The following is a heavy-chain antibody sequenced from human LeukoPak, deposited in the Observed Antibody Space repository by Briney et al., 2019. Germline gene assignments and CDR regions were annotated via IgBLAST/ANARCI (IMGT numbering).Heavy chain of an antibody. CDR1: GYTFTGYY. J-gene: IGHJ3*02. V-gene: IGHV1-2*02. D-gene: IGHD6-13*01. CDR2: INPNSGGT. Sequence: ASVKVSCKASGYTFTGYYMHWVRQAPGQGLEWMGWINPNSGGTNYAQKFQGRVTLTRATSISTAYMELSRLRSDDTAVYYCARDVGSSWSRHDAFDIWGQGTMVTVSS. CDR3: ARDVGSSWSRHDAFDI.